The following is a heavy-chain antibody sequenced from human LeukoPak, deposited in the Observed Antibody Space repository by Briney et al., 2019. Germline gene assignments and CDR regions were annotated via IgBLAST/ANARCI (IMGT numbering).Heavy chain of an antibody. D-gene: IGHD3-16*01. V-gene: IGHV3-30*18. Sequence: GGSLRLSCAASGFTFSSYGMHWVRQAPGKGLEWVAVISYDGSNKYYADSVKGRFTISRDNSKNTLYLQMNSLRAEDTAVYYCAKVGESADWPQGHYYYYDMDVWGQGTTVTVSS. CDR2: ISYDGSNK. CDR3: AKVGESADWPQGHYYYYDMDV. CDR1: GFTFSSYG. J-gene: IGHJ6*02.